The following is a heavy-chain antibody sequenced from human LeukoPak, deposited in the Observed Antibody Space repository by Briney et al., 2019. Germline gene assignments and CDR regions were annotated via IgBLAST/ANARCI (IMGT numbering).Heavy chain of an antibody. CDR1: GGSFSGYY. D-gene: IGHD2-2*02. CDR2: INHSGST. CDR3: ARSYCSSTSCYIYWFDP. J-gene: IGHJ5*02. V-gene: IGHV4-34*01. Sequence: SETLSLXCAVYGGSFSGYYWSWIRQPPGKGLESIGEINHSGSTNYNPSLKSRVTISVDTSKNQFSLKLSSVTAADTAVYYCARSYCSSTSCYIYWFDPWGQGTLVTVSS.